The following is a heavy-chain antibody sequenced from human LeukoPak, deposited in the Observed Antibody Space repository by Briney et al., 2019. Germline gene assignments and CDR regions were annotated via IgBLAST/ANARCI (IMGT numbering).Heavy chain of an antibody. D-gene: IGHD3-22*01. V-gene: IGHV1-18*04. CDR2: ISAYNGNT. J-gene: IGHJ6*03. CDR3: ARAYDSSGYYYVRTYYYYMDV. Sequence: ASVKVSCKASGYTFSGFYIHWVRQAPGQGLEWMGWISAYNGNTNYAQKLQGRVTMTTDTSTSTAYMELRSLRSDDTAVYYCARAYDSSGYYYVRTYYYYMDVWGKGTTVTVSS. CDR1: GYTFSGFY.